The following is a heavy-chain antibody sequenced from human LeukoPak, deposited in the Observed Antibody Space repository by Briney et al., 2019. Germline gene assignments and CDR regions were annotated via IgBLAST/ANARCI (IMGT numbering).Heavy chain of an antibody. J-gene: IGHJ4*02. CDR3: ARDGVWYYYDSSGYSFDY. CDR1: GFTFSSYS. CDR2: ISSSSSTI. D-gene: IGHD3-22*01. Sequence: GGSLRLSCAASGFTFSSYSMNWVRQAPGKWLGWVSYISSSSSTIYYADSVKGRFTISRDDAKNSLYLQMNSLRDEDTAVYYCARDGVWYYYDSSGYSFDYWGQGTLVTVSS. V-gene: IGHV3-48*02.